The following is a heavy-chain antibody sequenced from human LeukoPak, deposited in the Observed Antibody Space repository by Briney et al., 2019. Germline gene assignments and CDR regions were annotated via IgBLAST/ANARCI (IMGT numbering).Heavy chain of an antibody. CDR3: ATAYSSRKVHYGMDV. Sequence: ASETLSLTCTVSGGSISSGDYYWSWIRQPPGKGLEWIGYIYYSGSTNYNPSLKSRVTISVDTSKNQFSLKLSSVTAADTAVYYCATAYSSRKVHYGMDVWGQGTTVTVSS. J-gene: IGHJ6*02. D-gene: IGHD6-13*01. CDR1: GGSISSGDYY. V-gene: IGHV4-61*08. CDR2: IYYSGST.